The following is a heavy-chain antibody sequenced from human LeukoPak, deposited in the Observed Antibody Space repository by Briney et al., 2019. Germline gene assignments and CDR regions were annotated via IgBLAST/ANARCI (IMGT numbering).Heavy chain of an antibody. D-gene: IGHD4-17*01. J-gene: IGHJ4*02. CDR3: ARANDCGDYALVY. CDR2: IYYSGST. Sequence: SETLSLTCTVSGGSISSSSYYWGWIRQPPGKGLEWIGSIYYSGSTYYNPSLKSRVTISVDTSKNQFSLRLSSVTAADTAMYYCARANDCGDYALVYWGQGTLVTVSS. CDR1: GGSISSSSYY. V-gene: IGHV4-39*07.